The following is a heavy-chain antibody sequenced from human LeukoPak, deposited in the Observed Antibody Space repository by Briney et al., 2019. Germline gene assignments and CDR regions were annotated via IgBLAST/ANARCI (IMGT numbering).Heavy chain of an antibody. V-gene: IGHV3-23*01. D-gene: IGHD2-15*01. CDR2: ISRSGGST. CDR1: GFTFSDYA. J-gene: IGHJ3*02. Sequence: GGSLRLSCAASGFTFSDYAISWVRQAPGKGLEWVSGISRSGGSTYYADSVKGRFTISRDNSKNTLYLQMNSLRAEDTAVYYCARDRGVVGDAFDIWGQGTMVTVSS. CDR3: ARDRGVVGDAFDI.